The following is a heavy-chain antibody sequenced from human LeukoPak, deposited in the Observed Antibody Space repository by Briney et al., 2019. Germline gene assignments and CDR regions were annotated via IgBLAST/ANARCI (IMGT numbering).Heavy chain of an antibody. CDR2: ISARRGST. J-gene: IGHJ4*02. Sequence: PGGCLRLSCAASGLTFSTYAMSWVRQSPGKGVEWFSGISARRGSTYYANSVKGRFTISRDNSNISLYMQRRSLRAEDTAVYYGAVGGEHSGDFWGQGTLVTVSS. CDR3: AVGGEHSGDF. D-gene: IGHD3-10*01. V-gene: IGHV3-23*01. CDR1: GLTFSTYA.